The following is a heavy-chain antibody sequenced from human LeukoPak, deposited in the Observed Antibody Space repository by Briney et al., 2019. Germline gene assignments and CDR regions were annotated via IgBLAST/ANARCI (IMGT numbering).Heavy chain of an antibody. Sequence: SETLSLTCTVSGGSISSTSYYWGWIRQPPGKGLEWIRSIYYSGTTYYSPSLKSRVTISIDTSKKQFSLKLSSVTAADTAVYYCASHSITSAGINWFDPWGRGTLVTVSS. J-gene: IGHJ5*02. CDR1: GGSISSTSYY. D-gene: IGHD6-13*01. CDR2: IYYSGTT. V-gene: IGHV4-39*07. CDR3: ASHSITSAGINWFDP.